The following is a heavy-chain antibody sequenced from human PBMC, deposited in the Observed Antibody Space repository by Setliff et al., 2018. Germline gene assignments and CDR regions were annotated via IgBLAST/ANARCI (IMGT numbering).Heavy chain of an antibody. CDR1: GGSIAGSTYY. J-gene: IGHJ1*01. CDR2: IYYSGNT. V-gene: IGHV4-39*07. CDR3: VREGYSEYFQD. Sequence: ETLSLTCNVSGGSIAGSTYYWGWIRQPPGKGLEWIGRIYYSGNTYYNSSLRSRVTISVDTSKNQFSLKLSSVTAADTAVYYCVREGYSEYFQDWGRGTLVTVSS. D-gene: IGHD1-1*01.